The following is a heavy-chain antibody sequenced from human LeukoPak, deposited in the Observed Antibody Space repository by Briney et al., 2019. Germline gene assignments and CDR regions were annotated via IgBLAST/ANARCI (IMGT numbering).Heavy chain of an antibody. CDR1: GGSISSGGYY. D-gene: IGHD3-22*01. V-gene: IGHV4-31*03. J-gene: IGHJ3*02. CDR2: IYYSGST. CDR3: ARAGDYDSSGYSSRDAFDI. Sequence: SETLSLTCTVSGGSISSGGYYWSWIRQHPGKGLEWIRYIYYSGSTYYNPSLMSRLTISVDTSKNQFSLKLTSVTAADTAVYYCARAGDYDSSGYSSRDAFDIWGQGTMVTVSS.